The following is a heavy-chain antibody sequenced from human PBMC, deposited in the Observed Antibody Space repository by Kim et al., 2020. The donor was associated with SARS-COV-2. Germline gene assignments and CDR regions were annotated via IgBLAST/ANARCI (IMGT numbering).Heavy chain of an antibody. Sequence: GGSLRLSCAASGFTFSSYEMNWVRQAPGKGLEWVSYISSSGSTIYYADSVKGRFTISRDNAKNSLYLQMNSLRAEDTAVYYCAAFGELLSGGIGNIDYWGQGTLVTVSS. V-gene: IGHV3-48*03. J-gene: IGHJ4*02. CDR2: ISSSGSTI. CDR3: AAFGELLSGGIGNIDY. CDR1: GFTFSSYE. D-gene: IGHD3-10*01.